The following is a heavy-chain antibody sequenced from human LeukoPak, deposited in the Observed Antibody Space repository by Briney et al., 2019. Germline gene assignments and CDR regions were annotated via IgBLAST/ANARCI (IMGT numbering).Heavy chain of an antibody. Sequence: GGSLRLSCAVSGITLSNYGMSWVRQAPGQGLEWVAGISGSGGGTNYADSVKGRFTISRDNPRNTLYLQMNSLRAEDTAVYFCAKRGVVIRVILVGFHKEAYYFDSWGQGALVTVSS. CDR3: AKRGVVIRVILVGFHKEAYYFDS. D-gene: IGHD3-22*01. J-gene: IGHJ4*02. CDR1: GITLSNYG. V-gene: IGHV3-23*01. CDR2: ISGSGGGT.